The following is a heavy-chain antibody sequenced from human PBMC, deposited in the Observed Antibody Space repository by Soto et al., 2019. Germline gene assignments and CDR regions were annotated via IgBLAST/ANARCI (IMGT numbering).Heavy chain of an antibody. CDR3: AKRVSSSWFYFDY. V-gene: IGHV3-23*01. D-gene: IGHD6-13*01. CDR1: GFTFSSSA. Sequence: EVQLLESGGGLVQPGGSLRLSCAASGFTFSSSAMSWVRQAPGRGLEWVSSFGATGGGTYYADSVKGRFTICRDISKNTLFLQMNSLGAEDTAVYYCAKRVSSSWFYFDYWGHGTLVTVSS. J-gene: IGHJ4*01. CDR2: FGATGGGT.